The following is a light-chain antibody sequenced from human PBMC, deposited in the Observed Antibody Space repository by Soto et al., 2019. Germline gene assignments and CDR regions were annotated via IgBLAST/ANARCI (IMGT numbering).Light chain of an antibody. V-gene: IGLV2-8*01. CDR1: SSDVGGYNY. CDR3: NAYGVSNTVV. Sequence: QSALTQPPSASGSPGQSVTISCTGSSSDVGGYNYVSWYQQHPGKAPKLLIYEVSKRPSGVPDRLSGSKSGNTASLTVSGLEAEDEADYHCNAYGVSNTVVFCRGTKLTVL. J-gene: IGLJ2*01. CDR2: EVS.